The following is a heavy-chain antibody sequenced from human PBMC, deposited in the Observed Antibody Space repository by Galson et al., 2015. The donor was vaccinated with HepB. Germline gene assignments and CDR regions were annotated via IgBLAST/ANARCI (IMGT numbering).Heavy chain of an antibody. V-gene: IGHV3-48*01. CDR3: ARVDFYSYGDYYFDC. CDR1: GFTFSSYN. Sequence: SLRLSCAASGFTFSSYNMHWVRQAPGKGLEWVSYISFNGTTIYYADSVKGRFTISRDNAKNSLYLQMNSLRAEDTAVYYCARVDFYSYGDYYFDCWGQGTLVTVSS. D-gene: IGHD5-18*01. CDR2: ISFNGTTI. J-gene: IGHJ4*02.